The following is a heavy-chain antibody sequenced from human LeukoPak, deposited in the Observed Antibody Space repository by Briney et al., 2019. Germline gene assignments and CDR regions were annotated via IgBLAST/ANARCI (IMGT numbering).Heavy chain of an antibody. CDR1: GFTFSSYS. Sequence: GGSLRLSCAASGFTFSSYSMNWVRQAPGKGLDWVSSISSNSSYIYYADSVKARFAISRYNAKNVLCLQMSCLRAEDTAVYYCARAGRPNRSCSANWGQGTLVTVSS. D-gene: IGHD1-26*01. CDR3: ARAGRPNRSCSAN. CDR2: ISSNSSYI. V-gene: IGHV3-21*01. J-gene: IGHJ4*02.